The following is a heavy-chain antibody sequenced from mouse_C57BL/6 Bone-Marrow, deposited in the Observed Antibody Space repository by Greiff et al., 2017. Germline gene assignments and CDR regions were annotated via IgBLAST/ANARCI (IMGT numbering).Heavy chain of an antibody. V-gene: IGHV5-12*01. CDR1: GFTFSDYY. J-gene: IGHJ4*01. D-gene: IGHD2-3*01. CDR2: ISNGGGST. CDR3: ARQGCHDGYYFYYAMDY. Sequence: DVMLVESGGGLVQPGGSLKLSCAASGFTFSDYYMYWVRQTPEKRLEWVAYISNGGGSTYYPDTVQGRFTISRDNAKNTLYLQMSRLKSEDTAMYYCARQGCHDGYYFYYAMDYWGQGTSVTVSS.